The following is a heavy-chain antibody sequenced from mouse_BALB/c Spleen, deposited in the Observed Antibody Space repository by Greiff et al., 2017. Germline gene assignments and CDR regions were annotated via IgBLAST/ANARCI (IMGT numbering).Heavy chain of an antibody. J-gene: IGHJ1*01. Sequence: EVKLMESGGGLVKPGGSLKLSCAASGFTFSSYTMSWVRQTPETRLEWVATISSGGSYTYYPDSVKGRFTISRDNAKNTLYLQMSSLKSEDTAMYYCTRDLGRGWYFDVWGAGTTVTVSS. V-gene: IGHV5-6-4*01. CDR3: TRDLGRGWYFDV. D-gene: IGHD4-1*01. CDR2: ISSGGSYT. CDR1: GFTFSSYT.